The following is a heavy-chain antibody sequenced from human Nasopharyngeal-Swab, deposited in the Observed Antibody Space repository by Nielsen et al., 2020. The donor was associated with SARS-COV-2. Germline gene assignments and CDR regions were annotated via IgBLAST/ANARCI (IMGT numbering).Heavy chain of an antibody. V-gene: IGHV3-23*01. D-gene: IGHD6-13*01. Sequence: WIRQPPGKGLEWVSTISGSGGSTYYADSVKGRFTISRDNSKTTMYLQMNSLRAEDTAIYYCAKDSDFSGYSSFRASDYWGQGTLVTVSS. CDR3: AKDSDFSGYSSFRASDY. J-gene: IGHJ4*02. CDR2: ISGSGGST.